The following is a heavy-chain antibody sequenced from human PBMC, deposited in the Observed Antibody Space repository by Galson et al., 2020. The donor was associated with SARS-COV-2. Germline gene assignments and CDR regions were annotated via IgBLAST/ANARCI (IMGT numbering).Heavy chain of an antibody. CDR1: GDSISSDNYF. Sequence: SETLSLTCTVSGDSISSDNYFWAWIRQPPGKGLDWIGNLHYTGNTYYNPSLRGRVTISVDVSKTQFSLKLSSMTAADTAVYYCARYRRFADFFDYWGQGTLVTVSS. CDR2: LHYTGNT. CDR3: ARYRRFADFFDY. V-gene: IGHV4-39*07. J-gene: IGHJ4*02. D-gene: IGHD3-16*02.